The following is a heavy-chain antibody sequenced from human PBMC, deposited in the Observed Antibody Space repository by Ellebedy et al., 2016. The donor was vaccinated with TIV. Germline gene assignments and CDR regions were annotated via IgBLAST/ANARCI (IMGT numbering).Heavy chain of an antibody. J-gene: IGHJ5*02. CDR3: ARLEVRGQNWFDP. V-gene: IGHV1-46*01. CDR1: GYTFTSYY. Sequence: ASVKVSCXASGYTFTSYYMHWVRQAPGQGLEWMGIINPSGGSTSYAQKFQGRVTMTRDTSTSTVYMELSSLRSDDTAVYYCARLEVRGQNWFDPWGQGTLVTVSS. CDR2: INPSGGST. D-gene: IGHD3-10*01.